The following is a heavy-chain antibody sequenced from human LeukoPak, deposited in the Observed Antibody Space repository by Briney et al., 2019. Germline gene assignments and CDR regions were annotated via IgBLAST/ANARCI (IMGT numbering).Heavy chain of an antibody. CDR1: GYTFTGYY. CDR3: ARDFGLWFGELQYYFDY. Sequence: ASVKVSCKAAGYTFTGYYMHWVRQAPGQGLEWMGWINPNSGGTNYAQKFQGRVTMTRDTSSSTAYMELSRLRSDDTAVYYCARDFGLWFGELQYYFDYWGQGTLVTVSS. D-gene: IGHD3-10*01. CDR2: INPNSGGT. J-gene: IGHJ4*02. V-gene: IGHV1-2*02.